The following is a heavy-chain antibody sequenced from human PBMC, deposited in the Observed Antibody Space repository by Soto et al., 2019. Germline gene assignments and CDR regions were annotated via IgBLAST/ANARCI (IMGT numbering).Heavy chain of an antibody. CDR1: GYSFTTYW. Sequence: GESLKISCKGSGYSFTTYWIAWVRQMPGKGLEWVGVVYPGDSDTRYSPSFEGHVTISVDKSISTAFLQWNSLKASDNAIYFCARQSTSAPKDYWGHGTRVTVYS. J-gene: IGHJ4*01. V-gene: IGHV5-51*01. CDR3: ARQSTSAPKDY. D-gene: IGHD3-10*01. CDR2: VYPGDSDT.